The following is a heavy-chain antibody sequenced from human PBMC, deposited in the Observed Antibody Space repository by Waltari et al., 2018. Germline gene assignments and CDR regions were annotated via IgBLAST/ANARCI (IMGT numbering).Heavy chain of an antibody. Sequence: QVQLVQSGAEVKKPGASMKVSCKASGYIFTGYYMHWVRQAPGQGLEWMGRNNPNSGATNYTKKFQGRVTMTRDKSITTAYMELSRLTSDDTAVYYCAREGPEGLEYGGQGTLVTVSS. J-gene: IGHJ4*02. V-gene: IGHV1-2*06. CDR2: NNPNSGAT. CDR3: AREGPEGLEY. CDR1: GYIFTGYY.